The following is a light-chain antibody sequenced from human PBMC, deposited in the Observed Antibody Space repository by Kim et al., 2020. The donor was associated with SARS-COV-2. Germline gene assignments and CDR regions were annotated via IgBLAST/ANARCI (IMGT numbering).Light chain of an antibody. J-gene: IGLJ2*01. V-gene: IGLV2-14*01. CDR2: DVV. Sequence: QSALTQPASVSGSPGQSITISCTATSSDVGGYNYVSWYQQHPGKAPKLMIYDVVKRPSGVSNRFSGSKSGNTASLTISGLQPEDEADYYCISYTSSSTDVVFGGGTQLTVL. CDR1: SSDVGGYNY. CDR3: ISYTSSSTDVV.